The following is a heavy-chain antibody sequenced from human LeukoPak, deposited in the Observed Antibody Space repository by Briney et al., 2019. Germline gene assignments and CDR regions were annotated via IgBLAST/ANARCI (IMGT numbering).Heavy chain of an antibody. J-gene: IGHJ5*02. CDR3: ARVLYSSSWYGDYNWFDP. CDR2: MNPNSGNT. CDR1: GYTFTSYD. Sequence: ASVKVSCTASGYTFTSYDINWVRQATGQGLEWMGWMNPNSGNTGYAQKFQGRVTMTRNTSISTAYMELSSLRSEDTAVYYCARVLYSSSWYGDYNWFDPWGREPWSPSPQ. V-gene: IGHV1-8*01. D-gene: IGHD6-13*01.